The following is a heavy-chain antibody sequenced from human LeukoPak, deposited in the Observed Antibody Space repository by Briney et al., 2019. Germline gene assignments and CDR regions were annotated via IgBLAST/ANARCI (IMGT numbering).Heavy chain of an antibody. CDR2: ISSSSSTI. D-gene: IGHD3-10*01. CDR3: AGGPTGSELYYFDY. CDR1: GFTFSSYS. J-gene: IGHJ4*02. V-gene: IGHV3-48*01. Sequence: GGSLRLSCAASGFTFSSYSMNWVRQAPGKGLEWVSYISSSSSTIYYADSVKGRFTISRDNAKNSLYLQMNSLRAEDTAVYYCAGGPTGSELYYFDYWGQGTLVTVSS.